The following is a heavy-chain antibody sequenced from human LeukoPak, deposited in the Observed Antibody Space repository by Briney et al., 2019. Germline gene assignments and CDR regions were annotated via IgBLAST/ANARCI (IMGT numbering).Heavy chain of an antibody. CDR3: ARGVDFSY. V-gene: IGHV4-34*01. D-gene: IGHD5-12*01. J-gene: IGHJ4*02. CDR2: INHSGST. CDR1: GGSFSGYY. Sequence: PSETLSLTCAVYGGSFSGYYWSWIRQPPGKGLEWIGEINHSGSTNYNPSLKSRVTISVDTFKNQFSLKLSSVTAADTAVYYCARGVDFSYWGQGTLVTVSS.